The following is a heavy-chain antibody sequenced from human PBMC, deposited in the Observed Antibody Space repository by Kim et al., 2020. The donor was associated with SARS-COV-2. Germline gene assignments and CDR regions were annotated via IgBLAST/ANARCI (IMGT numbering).Heavy chain of an antibody. Sequence: KGRFTISRDNAKNSLYLQMNSLRAEDTAVYYCARDYRWLPIPRYYDGMDVWGQGTTVTVSS. CDR3: ARDYRWLPIPRYYDGMDV. D-gene: IGHD5-12*01. J-gene: IGHJ6*02. V-gene: IGHV3-11*06.